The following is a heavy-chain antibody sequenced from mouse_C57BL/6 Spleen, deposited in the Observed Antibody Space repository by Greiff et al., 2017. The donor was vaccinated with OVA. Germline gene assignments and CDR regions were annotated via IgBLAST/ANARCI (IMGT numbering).Heavy chain of an antibody. J-gene: IGHJ4*01. V-gene: IGHV5-17*01. CDR1: GFTFSDYG. CDR3: ARGSYYDYPYAMDY. D-gene: IGHD2-4*01. Sequence: EVQVVESGGGLVKPGGSLKLSCAASGFTFSDYGLHWVRPAPEKGLEWVAYISSGSSTIYSADTVKGRFTISRDNAKNTLFLQMTSLRSEDTAMYYCARGSYYDYPYAMDYWGQGTSVTVSS. CDR2: ISSGSSTI.